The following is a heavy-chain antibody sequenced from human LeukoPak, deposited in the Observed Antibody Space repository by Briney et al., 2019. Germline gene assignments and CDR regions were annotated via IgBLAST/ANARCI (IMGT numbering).Heavy chain of an antibody. CDR2: MNPNSGNT. V-gene: IGHV1-8*01. CDR3: ARGLGQWLDPGNFGY. D-gene: IGHD6-19*01. CDR1: GYTFTSYD. Sequence: GASVKVSCKASGYTFTSYDINWVRQATGQGLEWMGWMNPNSGNTGYAQKFQGRVTMTRNTSISTAYVELSSLRSEDTAVYYCARGLGQWLDPGNFGYWGQGTLVTVSS. J-gene: IGHJ4*02.